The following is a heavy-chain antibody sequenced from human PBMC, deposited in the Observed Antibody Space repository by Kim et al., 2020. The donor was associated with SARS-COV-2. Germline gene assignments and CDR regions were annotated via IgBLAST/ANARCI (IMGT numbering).Heavy chain of an antibody. CDR3: ARGRGTYYLDY. J-gene: IGHJ4*02. V-gene: IGHV3-11*06. Sequence: YADSVKGRFAISRDNAQKSLFLQMNNLGADDTAVYYCARGRGTYYLDYWGQGSLVIVSS.